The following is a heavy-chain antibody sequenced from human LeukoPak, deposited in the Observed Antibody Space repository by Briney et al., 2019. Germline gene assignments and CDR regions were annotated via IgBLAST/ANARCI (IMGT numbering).Heavy chain of an antibody. Sequence: GGSLRLSCAASGFTFSSYGMSWVRQAPGKGLEWVSAISGSGGSTYYADSVKGRFTISRDNAKNSLYLQMNSLRAEDTAVYYCARDRLWFGLDYWGQGTLVTVSS. D-gene: IGHD3-10*01. CDR1: GFTFSSYG. CDR2: ISGSGGST. J-gene: IGHJ4*02. CDR3: ARDRLWFGLDY. V-gene: IGHV3-23*01.